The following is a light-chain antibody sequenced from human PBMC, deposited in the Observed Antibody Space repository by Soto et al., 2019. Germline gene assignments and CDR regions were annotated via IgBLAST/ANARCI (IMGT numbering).Light chain of an antibody. CDR3: QHYNSYPYT. CDR1: ETISSW. J-gene: IGKJ2*01. Sequence: DTQMTQSPSTLSASVGDRVTITCRASETISSWLAWYQQKAGTAPKLLIYKASNLQSGVPSRFSGSGSGTEFTLTISSLQPDDFATYYCQHYNSYPYTFGQGTKLEI. CDR2: KAS. V-gene: IGKV1-5*03.